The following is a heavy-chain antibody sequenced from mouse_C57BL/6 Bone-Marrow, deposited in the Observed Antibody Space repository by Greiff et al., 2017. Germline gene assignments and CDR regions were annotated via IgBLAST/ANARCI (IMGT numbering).Heavy chain of an antibody. CDR2: IYPGDGDT. V-gene: IGHV1-82*01. CDR1: GYAFSSSW. Sequence: QVQLQQSGPELVKPGASVKISCKASGYAFSSSWMNWVKQRPGKGLEWIGRIYPGDGDTNYNGKFKGKATLTADKSSSTAYMQLSSLTSEDSAVSFCAHPFFDYWGQGTTLPVSS. CDR3: AHPFFDY. J-gene: IGHJ2*01.